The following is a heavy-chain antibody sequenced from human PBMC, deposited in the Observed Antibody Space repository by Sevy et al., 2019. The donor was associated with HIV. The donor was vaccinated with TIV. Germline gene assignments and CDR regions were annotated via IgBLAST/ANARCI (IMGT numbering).Heavy chain of an antibody. CDR1: GFTFSSYS. CDR3: ARDRGGYTYDFDY. CDR2: ITSTTSYI. Sequence: GGSLRLSCAASGFTFSSYSMNWVRQAPGKGLEWLSSITSTTSYIYYADSVKGRFTISRDNAKNSLYLQMNSLRAEDTAVYYCARDRGGYTYDFDYWGQGTLVTASS. D-gene: IGHD5-18*01. J-gene: IGHJ4*02. V-gene: IGHV3-21*01.